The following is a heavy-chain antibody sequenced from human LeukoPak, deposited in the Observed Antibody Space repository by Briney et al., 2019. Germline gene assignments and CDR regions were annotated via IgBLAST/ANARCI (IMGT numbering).Heavy chain of an antibody. CDR1: GFTFSNYW. CDR2: IKQDGSEK. J-gene: IGHJ4*02. V-gene: IGHV3-7*01. Sequence: PGGSLRLSCAASGFTFSNYWMSWVRQAPGKGLEWVANIKQDGSEKYYVDSVKGRFTISRDNAKNSLYLQMNSLRAEDTAVYYCARLSEMFRGPQVIYYFDYWGQGTLVTVSS. CDR3: ARLSEMFRGPQVIYYFDY. D-gene: IGHD3-10*01.